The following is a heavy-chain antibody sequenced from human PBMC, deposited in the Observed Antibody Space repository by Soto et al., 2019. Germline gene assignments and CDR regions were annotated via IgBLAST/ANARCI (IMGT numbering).Heavy chain of an antibody. D-gene: IGHD3-9*01. V-gene: IGHV3-30*18. Sequence: QVQLVESGGGVVQPERSLRLSCAASGFTFSSYGMHWVRQAPGKGPEWVAVISNDGSSEYYADSVKGRFTISRDNSKNTLYLQMDSLRADDTAVYYCAKSGGYFHWDSFDYWGQGTLVTVSS. CDR2: ISNDGSSE. CDR3: AKSGGYFHWDSFDY. J-gene: IGHJ4*02. CDR1: GFTFSSYG.